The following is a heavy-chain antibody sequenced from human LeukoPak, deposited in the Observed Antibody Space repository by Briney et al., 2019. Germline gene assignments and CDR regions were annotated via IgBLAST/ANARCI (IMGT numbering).Heavy chain of an antibody. CDR2: IWSDGGNK. CDR1: GFXFSSYG. J-gene: IGHJ4*02. Sequence: PGGSLRLSCVVSGFXFSSYGIHWVRQAPGKGREWVALIWSDGGNKYYVDSVKGRFTISRDNSKNTVYLQMNSLRVEDTAVYYCARGTLKAAATDFDYWGQGTLVTVSS. V-gene: IGHV3-33*01. CDR3: ARGTLKAAATDFDY. D-gene: IGHD6-13*01.